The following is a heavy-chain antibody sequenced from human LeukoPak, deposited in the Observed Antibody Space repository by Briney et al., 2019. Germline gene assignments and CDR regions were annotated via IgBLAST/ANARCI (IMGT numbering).Heavy chain of an antibody. V-gene: IGHV3-21*01. Sequence: GGSLRLSYAASGFTFSKHYMNWVRQPPGKGLEWVSSISSTTGVTYYSGSVKGRVTISRDNAQNALFLQMNSLRAEDTAVYYCSREVYSKKSWDGLDLWGQGTMVTVSS. J-gene: IGHJ3*01. CDR2: ISSTTGVT. CDR1: GFTFSKHY. CDR3: SREVYSKKSWDGLDL. D-gene: IGHD6-13*01.